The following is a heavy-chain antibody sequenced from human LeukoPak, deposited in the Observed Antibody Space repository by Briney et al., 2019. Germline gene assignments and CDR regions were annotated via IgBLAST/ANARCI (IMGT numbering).Heavy chain of an antibody. CDR2: ISYDGSNK. J-gene: IGHJ4*02. CDR3: ASFPWDLRPT. D-gene: IGHD1-26*01. Sequence: SGGSLRLSCAASGFTFSSYGMHWVRQAPGKGLEWVAVISYDGSNKYYADSVKGRFTISRDNSKNTLYLQMNSLRAEDTAVYYCASFPWDLRPTWGQGTLVSVAS. CDR1: GFTFSSYG. V-gene: IGHV3-30*03.